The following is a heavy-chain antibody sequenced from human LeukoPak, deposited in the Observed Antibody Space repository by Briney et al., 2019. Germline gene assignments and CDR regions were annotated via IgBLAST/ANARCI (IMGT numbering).Heavy chain of an antibody. J-gene: IGHJ4*02. Sequence: SETLSLTCAVYGGSFSGYYWSWIRQPPGKGLEWIGEINHSGSTNYNPSLKSRVTISVDTPKNQFSLKLSSMTAADTAVYYCARVRLVDIVATTPYYFDYWGQGTLVTVSS. CDR2: INHSGST. V-gene: IGHV4-34*01. CDR3: ARVRLVDIVATTPYYFDY. CDR1: GGSFSGYY. D-gene: IGHD5-12*01.